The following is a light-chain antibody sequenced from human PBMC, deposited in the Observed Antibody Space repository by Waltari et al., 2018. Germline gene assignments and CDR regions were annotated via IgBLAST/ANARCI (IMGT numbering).Light chain of an antibody. V-gene: IGKV3-20*01. Sequence: IMLTQSPDTLSLSLGERATLSCRASQSIGTFLVWYQQKPGQAPRLLIYAASTRATGIPDRFSGSGSGTDFSLIISRLEPEDFAVYYCQHYVRLPVTFGQGTKVEIK. CDR1: QSIGTF. J-gene: IGKJ1*01. CDR3: QHYVRLPVT. CDR2: AAS.